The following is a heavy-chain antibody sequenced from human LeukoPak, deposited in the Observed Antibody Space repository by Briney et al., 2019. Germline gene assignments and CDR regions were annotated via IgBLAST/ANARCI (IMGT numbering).Heavy chain of an antibody. D-gene: IGHD3-10*01. CDR2: ISYDGSNK. V-gene: IGHV3-30*04. Sequence: GRSLRLSCAASGFTFSSYAMHWVRQAPGKGLEWVAVISYDGSNKYYADSVKDRFTISRDNSKNTLYLQMNSLRAEDTAVYYCARGLEGLLWFGELGPWGQGTLVTVSS. J-gene: IGHJ5*02. CDR1: GFTFSSYA. CDR3: ARGLEGLLWFGELGP.